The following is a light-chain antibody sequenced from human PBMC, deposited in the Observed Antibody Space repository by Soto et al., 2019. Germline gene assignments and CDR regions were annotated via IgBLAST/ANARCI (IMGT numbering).Light chain of an antibody. V-gene: IGKV3-15*01. CDR2: DAS. Sequence: EIVMTQSPATLSVSPGVRATLSCRASQSVSNKLAWYQQKPGQAPRLLMYDASTMATGIPARFSGTGSGMEFTLTISSLHSEDFAVYYCQQYNNWPLYSFGQGTRLEIK. J-gene: IGKJ2*03. CDR1: QSVSNK. CDR3: QQYNNWPLYS.